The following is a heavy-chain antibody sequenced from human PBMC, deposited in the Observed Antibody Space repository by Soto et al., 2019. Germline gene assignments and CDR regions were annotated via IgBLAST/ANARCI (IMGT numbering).Heavy chain of an antibody. D-gene: IGHD2-15*01. CDR1: GFTVSSKY. V-gene: IGHV3-66*01. CDR3: ERDDVLCDGGRCYGVPLDV. Sequence: EVQLLESGGGLVQPGGSLRISCASSGFTVSSKYMSWVRQSQGKGLEWVSLIQSGGPTYYADSVKGRFTISRDTSENTVHLQMDSLRAEDTAVYYCERDDVLCDGGRCYGVPLDVWCKGTTVTVSS. J-gene: IGHJ6*04. CDR2: IQSGGPT.